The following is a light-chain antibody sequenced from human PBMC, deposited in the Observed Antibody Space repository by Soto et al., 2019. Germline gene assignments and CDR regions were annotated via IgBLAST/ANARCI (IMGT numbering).Light chain of an antibody. CDR3: SSYTSRSTPYV. J-gene: IGLJ1*01. V-gene: IGLV2-14*03. CDR1: SSDVGGYNY. Sequence: QSALTQPASVSGSPGQSITISCTGTSSDVGGYNYVSWYQQHPGNAPKLMIYDVNNRPSGVSNRFSGSKSGNTASLTISGLQAEDEADYYCSSYTSRSTPYVFGTWTQLTVL. CDR2: DVN.